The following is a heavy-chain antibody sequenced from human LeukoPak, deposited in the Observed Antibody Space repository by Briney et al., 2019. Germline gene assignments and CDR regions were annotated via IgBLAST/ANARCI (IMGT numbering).Heavy chain of an antibody. CDR2: VHYSRGT. Sequence: IRQSXXXXLEWIGYVHYSRGTNYNPSLKSRVTISLDTSKNLFFLQLSSVTAADTAVYHCASGQGWLTDHWGRGTLVAVSS. V-gene: IGHV4-59*01. CDR3: ASGQGWLTDH. J-gene: IGHJ5*02. D-gene: IGHD5-12*01.